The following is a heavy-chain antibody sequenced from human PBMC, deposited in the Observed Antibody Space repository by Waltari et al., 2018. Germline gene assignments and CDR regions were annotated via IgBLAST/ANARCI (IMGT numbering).Heavy chain of an antibody. CDR3: ASGYMDYDSSGYVDY. D-gene: IGHD3-22*01. CDR2: IYTSGST. V-gene: IGHV4-4*08. CDR1: GFTFSSYA. Sequence: VQLVESGGGLVQPGGSLRLSCAASGFTFSSYAMSWVRQAPGKGLEWIGRIYTSGSTNYNPSLKSRVTISVDTSKNQFSLKLSSVTAADTAVYYCASGYMDYDSSGYVDYWGQGTLVTVSS. J-gene: IGHJ4*02.